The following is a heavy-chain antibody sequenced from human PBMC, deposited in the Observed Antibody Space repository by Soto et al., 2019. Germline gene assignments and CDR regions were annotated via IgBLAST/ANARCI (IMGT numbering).Heavy chain of an antibody. V-gene: IGHV3-30-3*01. CDR2: ISYDGGHK. D-gene: IGHD4-4*01. CDR1: EFTFSSYA. CDR3: ARVKTDYSNPRGPFFGYGMDV. Sequence: QVQLVESGGGVVHPERSLRLSCSASEFTFSSYAMHWVRQAPGKGLEWVAGISYDGGHKFYGDSVRGRFTISRDSSKTTVFQQMNSLRPEDTAAYYCARVKTDYSNPRGPFFGYGMDVWGQGTMVTVSS. J-gene: IGHJ6*02.